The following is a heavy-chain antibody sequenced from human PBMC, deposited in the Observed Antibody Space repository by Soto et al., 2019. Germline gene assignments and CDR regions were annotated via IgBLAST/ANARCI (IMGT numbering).Heavy chain of an antibody. CDR3: ASGSTVVTDRFDY. J-gene: IGHJ4*02. Sequence: SVKVSCKASGGTFSSYAISWVRQAPGQGLEWMGGIIPIFGTANYAQKFQGRVTITADKSTSTAYMELSSLRSGDTAVYYCASGSTVVTDRFDYWGQGTLVTVSS. D-gene: IGHD4-17*01. CDR1: GGTFSSYA. V-gene: IGHV1-69*06. CDR2: IIPIFGTA.